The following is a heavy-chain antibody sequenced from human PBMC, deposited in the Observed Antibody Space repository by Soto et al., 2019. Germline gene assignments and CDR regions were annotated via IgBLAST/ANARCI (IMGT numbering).Heavy chain of an antibody. CDR2: ISSSSSTI. Sequence: PGGSLRLSCAASGFTFSSYSMNWVRQAPGKGLEWVSYISSSSSTIYYADSVKGRFTISRDNAKNSLYLQMNSLRDVDTAVFYCARGSSGSYSNFALWFDYWGQGTLVTVSS. CDR1: GFTFSSYS. V-gene: IGHV3-48*02. CDR3: ARGSSGSYSNFALWFDY. D-gene: IGHD1-26*01. J-gene: IGHJ4*02.